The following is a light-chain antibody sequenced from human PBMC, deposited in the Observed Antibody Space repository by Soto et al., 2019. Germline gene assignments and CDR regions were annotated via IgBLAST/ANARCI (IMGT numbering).Light chain of an antibody. CDR1: QSVSSTY. J-gene: IGKJ2*01. CDR2: GAS. V-gene: IGKV3-20*01. CDR3: QQYSSSPYT. Sequence: DIVLAQSPDTLSLSPGERATLSCRASQSVSSTYLAWYQQRPGQAPRLLIYGASTRATGIPDRFNGSGSGTDFTLTISRLEPEDFAVYYCQQYSSSPYTFGQGTKLEMK.